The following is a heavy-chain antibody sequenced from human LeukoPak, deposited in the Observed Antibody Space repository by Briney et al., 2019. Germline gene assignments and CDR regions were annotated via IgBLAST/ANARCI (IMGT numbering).Heavy chain of an antibody. V-gene: IGHV1-46*01. D-gene: IGHD2-2*01. Sequence: ASVKVSCKASGYTFTNYYMHWVRQAPGQGLEWMGIINPSGSNTSYAQKFQGRVTMTRDTSTSTVYMELSSLRSEDTAVYYCARSGSSTSCPRDYWGQGTLVTAAS. CDR3: ARSGSSTSCPRDY. J-gene: IGHJ4*02. CDR2: INPSGSNT. CDR1: GYTFTNYY.